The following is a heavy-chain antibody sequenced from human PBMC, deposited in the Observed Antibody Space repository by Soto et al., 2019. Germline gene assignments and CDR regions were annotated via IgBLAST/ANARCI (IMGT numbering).Heavy chain of an antibody. D-gene: IGHD3-10*01. V-gene: IGHV2-5*01. CDR3: AHRVGPQVGRFFDY. J-gene: IGHJ4*02. CDR1: GFSLSTSEVG. Sequence: QITLKESGPTLVKPTQTLTLTCTFSGFSLSTSEVGVCWIRQPPGNALECLALIYWNDDKRYSPSLKSRLTITKDTSKNQVVLTMTNMDPVDTATYYCAHRVGPQVGRFFDYWGQGTLVTVSS. CDR2: IYWNDDK.